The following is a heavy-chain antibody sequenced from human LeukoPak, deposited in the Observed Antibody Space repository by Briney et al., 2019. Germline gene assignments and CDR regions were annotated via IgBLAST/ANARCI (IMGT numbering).Heavy chain of an antibody. CDR3: AKDSSRGFGELFPYNWFDP. J-gene: IGHJ5*02. CDR1: GFTFDDYA. Sequence: GGSLRLSCAASGFTFDDYAMHWVRQAPGKGLEWVSGISWNSGSIGYADSVKGRFTISRDNAKNSLHLQMNSLRAEDTALYYCAKDSSRGFGELFPYNWFDPWGQGTLVTVSS. V-gene: IGHV3-9*01. CDR2: ISWNSGSI. D-gene: IGHD3-10*01.